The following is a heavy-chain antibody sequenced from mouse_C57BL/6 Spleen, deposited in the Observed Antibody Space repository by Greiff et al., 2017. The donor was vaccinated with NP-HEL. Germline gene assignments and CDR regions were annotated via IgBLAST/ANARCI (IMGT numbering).Heavy chain of an antibody. CDR2: ISDGGSYT. CDR1: GFTFSSYA. V-gene: IGHV5-4*03. D-gene: IGHD2-1*01. J-gene: IGHJ2*01. Sequence: EVKLMESGGGLVKPGGSLKLSCAASGFTFSSYAMSWVRQTPEKRLEWVANISDGGSYTYYQDNVKGRVTISRDNANNNLYLQMSHLRCEDTAMYYGARFFGGNYVPVDYWGQGTTLTVSS. CDR3: ARFFGGNYVPVDY.